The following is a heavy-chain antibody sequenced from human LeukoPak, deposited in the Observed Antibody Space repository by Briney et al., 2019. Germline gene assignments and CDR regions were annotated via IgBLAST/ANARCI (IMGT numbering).Heavy chain of an antibody. V-gene: IGHV1-2*02. CDR2: INPNSGGT. J-gene: IGHJ4*02. CDR1: GYTFTGYY. CDR3: ARVGIYFDSSAYDY. D-gene: IGHD3-22*01. Sequence: ASVKVSCKASGYTFTGYYMHWVRHAPGQGLEWMGWINPNSGGTNYAQKFQGRINMNRDTSISTAYMELSRLRSDDTAVYYCARVGIYFDSSAYDYWGQGTLVTVSS.